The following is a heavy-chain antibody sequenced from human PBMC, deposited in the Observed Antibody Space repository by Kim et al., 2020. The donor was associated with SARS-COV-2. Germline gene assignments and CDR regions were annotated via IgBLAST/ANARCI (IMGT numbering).Heavy chain of an antibody. CDR1: GFTFSSYE. V-gene: IGHV3-48*03. D-gene: IGHD3-16*01. Sequence: GGSLRLSCAASGFTFSSYEMNWVRQAPGKGLEWVSYISSSGSTIYYADSVKGRFTISRDNAKNSLYLQMNSLRAEDTAVYYCARGESGFWGGDYYYGMDVWGQGTTVTVSS. J-gene: IGHJ6*02. CDR3: ARGESGFWGGDYYYGMDV. CDR2: ISSSGSTI.